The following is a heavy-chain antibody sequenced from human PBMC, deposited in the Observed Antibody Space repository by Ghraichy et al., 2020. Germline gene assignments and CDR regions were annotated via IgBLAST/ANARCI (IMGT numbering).Heavy chain of an antibody. CDR1: GGSFSGYY. V-gene: IGHV4-34*01. CDR3: ARGMTTVTTHYYYYGMDV. D-gene: IGHD4-17*01. CDR2: INHSGST. Sequence: SQTLSLTCAVYGGSFSGYYWSWIRQPPGKGLEWIGEINHSGSTNYNPSLKSRVTISVDTSKNQFSLKLSSVTAADTAVYYCARGMTTVTTHYYYYGMDVWGQGTTVTVSS. J-gene: IGHJ6*02.